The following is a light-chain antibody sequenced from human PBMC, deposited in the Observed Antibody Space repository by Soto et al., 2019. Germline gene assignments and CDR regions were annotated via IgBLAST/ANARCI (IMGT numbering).Light chain of an antibody. CDR2: GES. J-gene: IGKJ3*01. CDR3: QQYNKWPLFT. V-gene: IGKV3-15*01. CDR1: QSVSSN. Sequence: EVVMTQSPATLSVSPGERATLSCRASQSVSSNLAWYQLRPGQAPRLLIYGESSRATGIPARFSGSGSGTEFTPTNSSLQSEDFTLYYCQQYNKWPLFTFGPGTRVDIK.